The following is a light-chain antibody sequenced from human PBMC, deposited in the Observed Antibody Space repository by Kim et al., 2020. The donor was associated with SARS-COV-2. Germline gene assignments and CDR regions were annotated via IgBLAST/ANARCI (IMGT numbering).Light chain of an antibody. V-gene: IGKV3-20*01. J-gene: IGKJ2*01. CDR2: GAS. CDR1: QSVSSSY. Sequence: EIVLTQSPGTLSLSPGERATLSCRASQSVSSSYLAWYQQKPGQAPRLIIYGASSRATGIPDRFSGSGSGTDFTLTISRLEPEDFAVYYCQQYGSSLVTFGQGTKLEI. CDR3: QQYGSSLVT.